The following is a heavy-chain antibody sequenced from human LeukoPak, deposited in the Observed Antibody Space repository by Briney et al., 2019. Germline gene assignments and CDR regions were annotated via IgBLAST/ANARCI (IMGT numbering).Heavy chain of an antibody. CDR2: IYYSGST. J-gene: IGHJ4*02. D-gene: IGHD5-18*01. CDR1: GGSISSSSYY. Sequence: SETLSLTCTVSGGSISSSSYYWGWIRQPPGKGLEWIGSIYYSGSTYYNPSLKSRVTISVDTSKNHFSLKLSSVTAADTAVYYCANEGDTAMDYWGQGTLVTVSS. CDR3: ANEGDTAMDY. V-gene: IGHV4-39*01.